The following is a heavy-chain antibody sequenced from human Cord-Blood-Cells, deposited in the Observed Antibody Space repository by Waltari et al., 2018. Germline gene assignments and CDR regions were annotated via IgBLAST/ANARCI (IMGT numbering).Heavy chain of an antibody. V-gene: IGHV3-30-3*01. CDR1: GFTFSSYA. D-gene: IGHD6-13*01. CDR3: ARYYSTITIFDY. CDR2: ISYDGSNK. J-gene: IGHJ4*02. Sequence: QVQLVESGGGVVQPGRSLRLSCAASGFTFSSYAMHWVRQAPGKGLEWGAVISYDGSNKYYADSVKGRFTISRDNSKNTLYLQMNSLRAEDTAVYYCARYYSTITIFDYWGQGTLVTVSS.